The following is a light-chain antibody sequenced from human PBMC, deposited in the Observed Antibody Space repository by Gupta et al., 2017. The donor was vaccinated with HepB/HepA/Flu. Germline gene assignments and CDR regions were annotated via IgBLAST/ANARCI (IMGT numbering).Light chain of an antibody. CDR3: QQKHNFPWT. V-gene: IGKV1D-12*01. CDR1: QDISKW. J-gene: IGKJ1*01. CDR2: GAS. Sequence: DIQMTQSPSSVYASLGDTVTITCRASQDISKWLAWYQQKPETAPNVLIYGASTVQNGAPSRFIGSGSGTEFTLTITALQPEEFAIYFCQQKHNFPWTFGQGTMVEVK.